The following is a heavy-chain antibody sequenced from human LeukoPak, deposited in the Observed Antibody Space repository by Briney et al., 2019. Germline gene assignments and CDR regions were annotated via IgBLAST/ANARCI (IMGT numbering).Heavy chain of an antibody. D-gene: IGHD6-13*01. CDR1: GGSFSGYY. CDR2: INHSGST. V-gene: IGHV4-34*01. CDR3: ARATYSSSWFY. J-gene: IGHJ4*02. Sequence: SETPSLTCAAYGGSFSGYYWSWIRQPPGKGLEWIGEINHSGSTNYNPSLKSRVTISVDTSKNQFSLKLSSVTAADTAVYYCARATYSSSWFYWGQGTLVTVSS.